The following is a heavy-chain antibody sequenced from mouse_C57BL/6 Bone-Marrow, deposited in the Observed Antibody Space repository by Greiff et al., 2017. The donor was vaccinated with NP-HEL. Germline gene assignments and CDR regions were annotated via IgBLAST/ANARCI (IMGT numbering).Heavy chain of an antibody. CDR1: GFTFTDYY. CDR2: INPYNGGT. V-gene: IGHV1-19*01. D-gene: IGHD2-2*01. Sequence: VQLQQSGPVLVKPGASVKMSCKASGFTFTDYYMNWVKQSPGKSLEWIGVINPYNGGTSYNQKFKGKATLSVDKSSSTAYMELNSLTSEDSAVYYCARGRGWLRAYYFGYWGQGTTLTVAS. CDR3: ARGRGWLRAYYFGY. J-gene: IGHJ2*01.